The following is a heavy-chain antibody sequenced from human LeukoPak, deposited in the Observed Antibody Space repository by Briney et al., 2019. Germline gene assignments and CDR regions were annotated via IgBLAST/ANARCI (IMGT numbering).Heavy chain of an antibody. CDR1: GFTFSSYA. V-gene: IGHV3-30-3*01. Sequence: GRSLRLSCAASGFTFSSYAMHWVRQAPGKGLVWVAVISYDGSNKYYADSVKGRFTISRDNSKNTLYLQMNSLRAEDTAVYYCASSETGTTGGYYGMDVWGQGTTVTVSS. CDR3: ASSETGTTGGYYGMDV. CDR2: ISYDGSNK. D-gene: IGHD1-7*01. J-gene: IGHJ6*02.